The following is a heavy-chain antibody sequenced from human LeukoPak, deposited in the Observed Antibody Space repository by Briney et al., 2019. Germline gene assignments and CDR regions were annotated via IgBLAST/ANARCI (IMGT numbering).Heavy chain of an antibody. CDR3: ARTYQLLTYYYYMDV. Sequence: SVKVSCKASGGTFSSYAISWVRQAPGQGLEWMGGIIPIFGTANYAQKFQGRVTITADESTSTAYMELSSLRSEDTAVYYCARTYQLLTYYYYMDVWGKGTTVTVSS. CDR1: GGTFSSYA. V-gene: IGHV1-69*13. CDR2: IIPIFGTA. J-gene: IGHJ6*03. D-gene: IGHD2-2*01.